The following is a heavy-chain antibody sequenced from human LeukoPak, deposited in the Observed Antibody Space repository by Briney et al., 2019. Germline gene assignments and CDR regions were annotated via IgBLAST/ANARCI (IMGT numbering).Heavy chain of an antibody. Sequence: GGSLRLSCAASGFTVSSNYMNWVRQAPGKGLEWVSVIYSGGSTYYAGSVKGRFTISRDNSKNTLYLQMNSLRAEDTAVYYCARDPPIDISDYWGQGTLVTVSS. CDR3: ARDPPIDISDY. J-gene: IGHJ4*02. CDR1: GFTVSSNY. D-gene: IGHD3-9*01. CDR2: IYSGGST. V-gene: IGHV3-53*01.